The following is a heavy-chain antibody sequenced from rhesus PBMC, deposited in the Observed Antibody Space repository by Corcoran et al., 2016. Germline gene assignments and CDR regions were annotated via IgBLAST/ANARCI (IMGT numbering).Heavy chain of an antibody. J-gene: IGHJ4*01. Sequence: QVKLQQWGEGLVKPSETLSLTCAVYGGSISGYYYWSWIRQAPGEGLEWIANIEGNSASTNCNPSRKNRGTISKDTSKNQFSLKLSSVTAADTAVYYGATGDTAGIDYWGQGVLVTVSS. CDR3: ATGDTAGIDY. CDR2: IEGNSAST. V-gene: IGHV4-73*01. D-gene: IGHD5-24*01. CDR1: GGSISGYYY.